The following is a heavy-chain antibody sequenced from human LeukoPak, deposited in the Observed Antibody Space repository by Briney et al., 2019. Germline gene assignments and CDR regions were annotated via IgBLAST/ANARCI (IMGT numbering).Heavy chain of an antibody. D-gene: IGHD1-26*01. Sequence: SETLSLTCTVSGGSISNYYWSWIRQPAGKGLEWIGRIYTSGSTNYNPSLKSRVTMSVDTSKNQFSLKLSSVTAADTAVYYCARDWSGGDYYYYYYMDVWGKGTTVTVSS. V-gene: IGHV4-4*07. J-gene: IGHJ6*03. CDR2: IYTSGST. CDR1: GGSISNYY. CDR3: ARDWSGGDYYYYYYMDV.